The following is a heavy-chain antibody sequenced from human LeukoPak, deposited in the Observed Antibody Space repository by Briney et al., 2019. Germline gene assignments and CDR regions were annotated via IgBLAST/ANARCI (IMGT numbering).Heavy chain of an antibody. Sequence: PGGPLRLSGAASGLTFSSYWIHGVGQGPGKALVWVSRIDYDGRSTNYAGSVKGRFTISRDNPKNTLYIQINTVRVTDISVYYCVKDLGRNYDYWGQGTLVTVSS. CDR3: VKDLGRNYDY. V-gene: IGHV3-74*01. J-gene: IGHJ4*02. CDR1: GLTFSSYW. D-gene: IGHD1-7*01. CDR2: IDYDGRST.